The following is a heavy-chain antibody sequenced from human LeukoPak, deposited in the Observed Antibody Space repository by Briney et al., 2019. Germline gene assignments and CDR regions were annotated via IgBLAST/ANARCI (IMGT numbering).Heavy chain of an antibody. Sequence: GGSLRLSCAGSGFTFSNYAMTWVRQAPGEGLEWVSGVSGSGDSTFYADCVRGRLTISRDNSKNTLYLQMNSLRAEDTAIYYCAIIGYSYGYGTDVWGRGTTVTVSS. CDR1: GFTFSNYA. D-gene: IGHD5-18*01. CDR2: VSGSGDST. J-gene: IGHJ6*02. V-gene: IGHV3-23*01. CDR3: AIIGYSYGYGTDV.